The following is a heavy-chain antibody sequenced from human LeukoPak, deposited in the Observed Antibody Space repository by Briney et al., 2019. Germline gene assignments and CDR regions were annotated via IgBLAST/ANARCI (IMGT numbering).Heavy chain of an antibody. D-gene: IGHD3-22*01. CDR2: ISGSGGTT. CDR1: GFTFSSYS. V-gene: IGHV3-23*01. CDR3: AKRYYYDSSGSFGAFDI. Sequence: GGSLRLSCAASGFTFSSYSMNWVRQAPGKGLEWVSGISGSGGTTYYADSVKGRFTISRDNSKNTLYLQMNSLRAEDTAVYYCAKRYYYDSSGSFGAFDIWGQGTMVTVSS. J-gene: IGHJ3*02.